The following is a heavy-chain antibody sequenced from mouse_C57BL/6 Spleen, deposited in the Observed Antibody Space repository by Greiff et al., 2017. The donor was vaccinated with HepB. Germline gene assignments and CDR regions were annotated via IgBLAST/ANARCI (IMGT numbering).Heavy chain of an antibody. D-gene: IGHD1-1*01. CDR2: IDPSDSYT. CDR3: ARAYGSSYGYFDV. J-gene: IGHJ1*03. Sequence: VQLQQPGAELVRPGTSVKLSCKASGYTFTSYWMHWVKQRPGQGLEWIGVIDPSDSYTNYNQKFKGKATLTVATSSSTAYMQLSSLTSEDSAVYYCARAYGSSYGYFDVWGTGTTVTVSS. V-gene: IGHV1-59*01. CDR1: GYTFTSYW.